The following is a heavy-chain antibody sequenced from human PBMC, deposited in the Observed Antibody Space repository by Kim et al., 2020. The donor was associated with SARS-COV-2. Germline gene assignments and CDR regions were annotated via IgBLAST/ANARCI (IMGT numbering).Heavy chain of an antibody. CDR2: INHSGST. J-gene: IGHJ6*02. V-gene: IGHV4-34*01. D-gene: IGHD5-12*01. CDR1: GGSFSGYY. Sequence: SETLSLTCAVYGGSFSGYYWSWIRQPPGKGLEWIGEINHSGSTNYNPSLKSRVTISVDTSKNQFSLKLSSVTAADTAVYYCARGIMVATITDYYYYGMDVWGQGTTVTVSS. CDR3: ARGIMVATITDYYYYGMDV.